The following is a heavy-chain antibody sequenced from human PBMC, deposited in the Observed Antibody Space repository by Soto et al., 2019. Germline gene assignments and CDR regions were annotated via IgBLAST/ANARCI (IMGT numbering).Heavy chain of an antibody. J-gene: IGHJ6*02. Sequence: SETLSLTCTVSGGSVSSGDYFWSWLRRSPGKRLEWIAYIYYSGSTNYNPSLKSRATISVDTSKSQVSLTLTSMTAADAALYYCARSPNYYYYGFDVWGQGTAVTVSS. V-gene: IGHV4-61*08. CDR2: IYYSGST. CDR1: GGSVSSGDYF. D-gene: IGHD3-10*01. CDR3: ARSPNYYYYGFDV.